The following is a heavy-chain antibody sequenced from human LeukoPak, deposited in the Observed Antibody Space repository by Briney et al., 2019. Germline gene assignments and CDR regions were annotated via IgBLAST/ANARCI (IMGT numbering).Heavy chain of an antibody. D-gene: IGHD2-15*01. Sequence: GGSLRLSRAASGLTFSMYWMSWVRQAPGKGLEWVANIKPDGSQKYYVDSVKGRFTISRDNAKNSLYLQMNSLRAEDTAVYYCANIYCSGGTCTYFDDWGQGTLVTVSS. J-gene: IGHJ4*02. V-gene: IGHV3-7*01. CDR1: GLTFSMYW. CDR2: IKPDGSQK. CDR3: ANIYCSGGTCTYFDD.